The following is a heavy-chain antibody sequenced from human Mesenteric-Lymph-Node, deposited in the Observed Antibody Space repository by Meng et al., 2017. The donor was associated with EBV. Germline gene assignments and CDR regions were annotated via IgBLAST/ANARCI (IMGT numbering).Heavy chain of an antibody. CDR1: GGTFSSYA. J-gene: IGHJ6*02. D-gene: IGHD3-3*01. CDR3: ARVLSPAVNGLDV. CDR2: IIPFLGTA. V-gene: IGHV1-69*01. Sequence: VLLVQSGAEVKKPGSSVKVSCKASGGTFSSYAISWVRQAPGQGLEWMGGIIPFLGTADYAQMFQGRVTITADGSTSTSYMELSSLRSEDTAVYYCARVLSPAVNGLDVWGQGTTVTVSS.